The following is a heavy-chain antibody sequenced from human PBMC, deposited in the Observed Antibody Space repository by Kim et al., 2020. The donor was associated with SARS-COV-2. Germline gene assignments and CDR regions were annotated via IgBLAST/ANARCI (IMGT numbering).Heavy chain of an antibody. V-gene: IGHV3-7*01. D-gene: IGHD5-12*01. J-gene: IGHJ4*02. CDR3: ASPRGYSGYDYDY. Sequence: YVDSVKGRFTISRDNAKNSLYLQMNSRRAEDTAVYYCASPRGYSGYDYDYWGQGTLVTVSS.